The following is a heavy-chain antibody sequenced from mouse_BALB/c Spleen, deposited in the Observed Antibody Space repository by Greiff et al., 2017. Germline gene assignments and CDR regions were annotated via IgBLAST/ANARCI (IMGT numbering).Heavy chain of an antibody. D-gene: IGHD2-4*01. V-gene: IGHV5-6-5*01. CDR1: GFTFSSYA. CDR3: ARGRDYEGGFAY. CDR2: ISSGGST. Sequence: EVKLVESGGGLVKPGGSLKLSCAASGFTFSSYAMSWVRQTPEKRLEWVASISSGGSTYYPDSVKGRFTISRDNARNILYLQMSSLRSEDTAMYYCARGRDYEGGFAYWGQGTLVTVSA. J-gene: IGHJ3*01.